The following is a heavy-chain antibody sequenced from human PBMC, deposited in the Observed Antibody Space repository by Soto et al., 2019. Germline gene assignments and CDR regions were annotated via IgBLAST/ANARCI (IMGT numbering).Heavy chain of an antibody. Sequence: QPGGSLRLSCAASGFTFSSYDMHWVRQATGKGLEWVSAIGTAGDTYYPGSVKARFTISRENAKNSLYLQMNSLRAGDTAVYYCARACSGGSCYYYYGMDVWGQGTTVTV. CDR2: IGTAGDT. D-gene: IGHD2-15*01. J-gene: IGHJ6*02. CDR1: GFTFSSYD. V-gene: IGHV3-13*01. CDR3: ARACSGGSCYYYYGMDV.